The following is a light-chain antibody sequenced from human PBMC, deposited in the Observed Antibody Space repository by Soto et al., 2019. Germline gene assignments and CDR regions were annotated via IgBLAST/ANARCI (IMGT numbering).Light chain of an antibody. CDR2: EGT. J-gene: IGLJ2*01. Sequence: QSVLTQPASVSGSPGQSVTISCTRSSTDFGNYNLVSWYQHCPDKAPKLLIYEGTKRPSEISDRFSGSESDTTASLIISGLQPEDEGDYYCSSYAGSSARVVFGGGTKLTVL. CDR1: STDFGNYNL. CDR3: SSYAGSSARVV. V-gene: IGLV2-23*01.